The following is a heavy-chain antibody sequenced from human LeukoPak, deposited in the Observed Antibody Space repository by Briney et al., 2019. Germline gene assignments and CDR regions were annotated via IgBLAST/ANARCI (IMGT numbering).Heavy chain of an antibody. V-gene: IGHV1-24*01. CDR3: ALPVQNYYYYGMDV. CDR1: GYTLTELS. J-gene: IGHJ6*02. Sequence: ASVKVSCKVSGYTLTELSMHWVRQAPGKGLEWMGGFDPEDGETIYPQKFQGRVTMTEDTSTDTAYMELSSLRSEDTAVYYCALPVQNYYYYGMDVWGQGTTVTVSS. CDR2: FDPEDGET. D-gene: IGHD1-14*01.